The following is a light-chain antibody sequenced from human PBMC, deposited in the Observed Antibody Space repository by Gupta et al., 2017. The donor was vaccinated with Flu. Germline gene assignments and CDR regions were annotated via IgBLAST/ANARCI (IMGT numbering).Light chain of an antibody. CDR2: AAS. CDR3: QQADSFPFT. J-gene: IGKJ4*01. V-gene: IGKV1-12*02. CDR1: QGINTW. Sequence: DIQMTQSPSSVSASVGDRVTITCQASQGINTWLAWYQQKPRKAPKLLIYAASSLQSGVPSRFSSSGSGTDFTLSISSLQPEDFGTYFCQQADSFPFTFGGGTKVEIK.